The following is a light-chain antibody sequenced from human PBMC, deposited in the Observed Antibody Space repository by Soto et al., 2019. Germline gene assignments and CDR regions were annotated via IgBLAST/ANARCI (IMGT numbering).Light chain of an antibody. CDR3: QVWDPFSDHLVV. Sequence: SYELTQPPSVSVAPGQTARITCGGDNIGSMSVHWYQQRPGQAPVLVVYSVNDRPAGIPERFSGSNSGNTATLTIGRVEAGDEADYYCQVWDPFSDHLVVFGRGTQLTVL. J-gene: IGLJ7*01. CDR1: NIGSMS. V-gene: IGLV3-21*02. CDR2: SVN.